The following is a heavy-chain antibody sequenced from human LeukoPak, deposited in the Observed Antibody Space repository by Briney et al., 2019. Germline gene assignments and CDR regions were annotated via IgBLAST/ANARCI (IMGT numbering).Heavy chain of an antibody. D-gene: IGHD3-22*01. V-gene: IGHV3-33*01. Sequence: GGCLRLSCAASGFTFSSYGMHWVRQAPGKGLEWVAVIWYDGSNKYYADSVKGRFTISRDNTKSTLYLQMNSLRAEDTAVYYCARDSYDSSGYGDYWGQGTLVTVSS. CDR1: GFTFSSYG. J-gene: IGHJ4*02. CDR2: IWYDGSNK. CDR3: ARDSYDSSGYGDY.